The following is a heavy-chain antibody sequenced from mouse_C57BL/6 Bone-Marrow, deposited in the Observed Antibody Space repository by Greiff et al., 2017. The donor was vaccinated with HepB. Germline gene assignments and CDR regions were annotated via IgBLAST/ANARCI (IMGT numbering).Heavy chain of an antibody. Sequence: VQLKQSGPGLAKPSQTLSLTCSVTGYSITSDYWNWIRKFPGKELEYMGYISYSGSTYYNPSLKSRISITRDTSKTQYYLQLNSVTTDDTATYYSAGYGSSYFAMDYWGQGTSVTVSS. D-gene: IGHD1-1*01. V-gene: IGHV3-8*01. CDR3: AGYGSSYFAMDY. CDR1: GYSITSDY. CDR2: ISYSGST. J-gene: IGHJ4*01.